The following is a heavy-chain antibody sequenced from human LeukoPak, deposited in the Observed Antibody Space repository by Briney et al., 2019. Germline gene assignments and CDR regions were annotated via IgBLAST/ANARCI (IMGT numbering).Heavy chain of an antibody. V-gene: IGHV2-5*01. J-gene: IGHJ6*02. CDR1: GLSRSTSGVG. CDR3: AHSAEEMATNYGMDV. CDR2: IYWNDDK. D-gene: IGHD5-24*01. Sequence: SGPTLVSHTQTLTLTCTFSGLSRSTSGVGVGWIRQPPGKALEWLALIYWNDDKRYSPSLKSRLTITKDTSKNQVVLTMTNMDPVDTATYYCAHSAEEMATNYGMDVWGQGTTVTVSS.